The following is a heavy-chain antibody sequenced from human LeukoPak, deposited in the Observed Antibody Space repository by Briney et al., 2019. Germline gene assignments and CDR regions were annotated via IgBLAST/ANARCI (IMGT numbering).Heavy chain of an antibody. CDR3: ARGLDY. CDR1: GFTFSSYG. J-gene: IGHJ4*02. V-gene: IGHV3-33*01. Sequence: GGSLRLSCAASGFTFSSYGMHWVRQAPGKGLEWVAVIWYDGSHKYYADSVEGRFTISRDNSKNTLHLQMNSLRTEDTAVYYCARGLDYWGQGTLVTVSS. CDR2: IWYDGSHK.